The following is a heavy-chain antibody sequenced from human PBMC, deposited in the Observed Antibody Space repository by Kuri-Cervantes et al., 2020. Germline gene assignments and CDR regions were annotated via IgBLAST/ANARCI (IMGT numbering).Heavy chain of an antibody. Sequence: SLKISCAASGFTFDDYAMHWVRRAPGKGLEWVSGISWNSGSIGYADSVKGRFTISRDNAKNSLYLQMNSLRAEDTAVYYCARVSWYSSSWYLDYWGQGTLVTVSS. CDR1: GFTFDDYA. CDR2: ISWNSGSI. CDR3: ARVSWYSSSWYLDY. V-gene: IGHV3-9*01. D-gene: IGHD6-13*01. J-gene: IGHJ4*02.